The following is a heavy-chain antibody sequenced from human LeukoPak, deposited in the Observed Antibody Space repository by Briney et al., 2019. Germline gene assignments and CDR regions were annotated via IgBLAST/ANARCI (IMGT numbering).Heavy chain of an antibody. Sequence: GGSLRLSCASSEFIFNNYGMSWVRQAPGKGLEWVSGISGSGGSTFYADSVKGRFTISRDNSKKTLYLQMNSLRVDDTASYYCAKTTAAAATGYAYYAMDVWGQGTTVTVSS. CDR1: EFIFNNYG. J-gene: IGHJ6*02. V-gene: IGHV3-23*01. D-gene: IGHD6-13*01. CDR3: AKTTAAAATGYAYYAMDV. CDR2: ISGSGGST.